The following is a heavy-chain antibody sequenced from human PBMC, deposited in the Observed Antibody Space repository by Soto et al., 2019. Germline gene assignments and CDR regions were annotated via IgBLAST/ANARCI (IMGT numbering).Heavy chain of an antibody. CDR1: AGSISNYY. CDR3: ARAEGSCYY. CDR2: IYSSGIT. J-gene: IGHJ4*02. Sequence: SETLSLTCAVSAGSISNYYSSWIRQPAGKRLEWIGRIYSSGITNYNPSFKSRVAMSVDTSRNQFSLILNSMTAADTAMYYCARAEGSCYYCGQGTLVTVS. V-gene: IGHV4-4*07. D-gene: IGHD2-2*01.